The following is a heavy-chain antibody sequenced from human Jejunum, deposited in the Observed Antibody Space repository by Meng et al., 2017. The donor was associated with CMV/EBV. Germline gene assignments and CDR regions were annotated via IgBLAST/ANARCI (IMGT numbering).Heavy chain of an antibody. V-gene: IGHV3-66*02. Sequence: AASGLTGSANHMSWARQAPGKGLEVVSITYSGAYTYYVDSVKGRFTISRDNSKNTVYLQMNSLRAEDTAVYFCATSTVVNVGGYWRRGSLVTVSS. J-gene: IGHJ4*02. CDR2: TYSGAYT. CDR1: GLTGSANH. D-gene: IGHD4-23*01. CDR3: ATSTVVNVGGY.